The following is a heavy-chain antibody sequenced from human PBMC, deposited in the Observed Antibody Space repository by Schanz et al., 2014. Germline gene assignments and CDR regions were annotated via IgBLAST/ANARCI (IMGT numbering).Heavy chain of an antibody. CDR2: IGGSGDST. D-gene: IGHD2-15*01. CDR3: ARDAVALVPEYCMDV. V-gene: IGHV3-23*04. J-gene: IGHJ6*03. Sequence: VQLVESGGDLVKPGGSLRLSCAASGFTFSNHALSWVRQAPGKGLEWVSGIGGSGDSTHYADSVKGRFTISRDNPKKTLYLQMNSLRAEDTAVYYCARDAVALVPEYCMDVWGQGTTVTVSS. CDR1: GFTFSNHA.